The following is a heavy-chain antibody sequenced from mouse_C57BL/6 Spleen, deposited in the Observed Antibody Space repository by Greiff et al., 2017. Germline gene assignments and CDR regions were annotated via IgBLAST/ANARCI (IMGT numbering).Heavy chain of an antibody. J-gene: IGHJ2*01. D-gene: IGHD1-1*02. V-gene: IGHV5-17*01. Sequence: DVQLVESGGGLVKPGGSLKLSCAASGFTFSDYGMHWVRQAPEKGLEWVAYISSGSSTIYYADTVKGRFTISRDNAKNTLFLQMTSLRSEDTAMYYCARSGGYYFDYWGQGTTLTVSS. CDR2: ISSGSSTI. CDR3: ARSGGYYFDY. CDR1: GFTFSDYG.